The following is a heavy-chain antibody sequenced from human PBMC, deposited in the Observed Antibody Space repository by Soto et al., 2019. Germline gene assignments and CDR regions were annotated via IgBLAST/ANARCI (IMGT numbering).Heavy chain of an antibody. CDR2: MNPNTGNT. J-gene: IGHJ6*02. CDR1: GYTFTRYD. Sequence: ASVKVSCKASGYTFTRYDINWVRQATGQGLEWMGWMNPNTGNTGYAQKFQGRVTMTRDTSISTAYMELSSLRSDDTAVYYCARQWELSGYYYGMDVWGQGTTVTVSS. CDR3: ARQWELSGYYYGMDV. V-gene: IGHV1-8*01. D-gene: IGHD1-26*01.